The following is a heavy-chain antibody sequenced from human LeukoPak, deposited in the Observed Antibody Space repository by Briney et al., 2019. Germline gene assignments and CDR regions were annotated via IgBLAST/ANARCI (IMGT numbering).Heavy chain of an antibody. V-gene: IGHV3-48*02. CDR3: AREHSSSSGSVSDF. J-gene: IGHJ4*02. D-gene: IGHD6-6*01. CDR2: ISSSSSTI. Sequence: GGSLRLSCTASGFTFSSYNMNWVRQAPGKGLEWVSYISSSSSTIYYADSVKGRFTISRDNAKNSLYVQMNSLRDEDTAVYYCAREHSSSSGSVSDFWGQGTLVTVPS. CDR1: GFTFSSYN.